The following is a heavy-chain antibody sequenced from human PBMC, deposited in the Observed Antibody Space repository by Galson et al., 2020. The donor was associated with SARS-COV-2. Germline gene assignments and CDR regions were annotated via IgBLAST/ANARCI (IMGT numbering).Heavy chain of an antibody. CDR3: ARGRRKTYYGSGSYPGGYFDI. V-gene: IGHV4-34*01. D-gene: IGHD3-10*01. J-gene: IGHJ3*02. CDR2: INHSGGT. CDR1: GGSFSGNY. Sequence: ASETLSLTCAVYGGSFSGNYWSWIRQSPGKGLEWIGEINHSGGTNYSPSLKSRLTISVDTSKNQFSLKLSSVTAADTAVYYCARGRRKTYYGSGSYPGGYFDIWGQQTMVTVSS.